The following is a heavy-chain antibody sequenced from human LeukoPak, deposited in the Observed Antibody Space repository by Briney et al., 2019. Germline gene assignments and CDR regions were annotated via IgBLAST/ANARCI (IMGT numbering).Heavy chain of an antibody. CDR3: ARGHRLRGRLVGYGSGTYLRYYFDY. CDR2: INHSGST. CDR1: GGSFSGDY. Sequence: SETLSLTCAVYGGSFSGDYWSWIRQPPGKGLEWIGEINHSGSTNYNPSLKSRVTMSLDTSKNQFSLKLRSVTAADTAVYYCARGHRLRGRLVGYGSGTYLRYYFDYWGQGTLVTVSS. D-gene: IGHD3-10*01. J-gene: IGHJ4*02. V-gene: IGHV4-34*01.